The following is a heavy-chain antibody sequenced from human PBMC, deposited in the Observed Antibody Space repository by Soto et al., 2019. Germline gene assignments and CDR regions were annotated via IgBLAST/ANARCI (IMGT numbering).Heavy chain of an antibody. CDR3: AGQAHHDNWFDP. J-gene: IGHJ5*02. CDR1: GGSLSSSGYY. V-gene: IGHV4-39*01. CDR2: IYYSGST. Sequence: PSETLSLTCTVSGGSLSSSGYYWGWIRQPPGKGLEYIGSIYYSGSTYYNPSLKSRVTISVDTSKNYFSLKLRSVTAADTAVYYCAGQAHHDNWFDPWGQGTLVTVSS.